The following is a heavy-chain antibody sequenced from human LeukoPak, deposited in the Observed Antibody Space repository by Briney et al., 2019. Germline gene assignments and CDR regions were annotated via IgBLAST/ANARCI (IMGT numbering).Heavy chain of an antibody. CDR2: ISGSGGST. CDR3: AKDSLYDILTGYYKG. D-gene: IGHD3-9*01. CDR1: GFTFSSYA. J-gene: IGHJ4*02. V-gene: IGHV3-23*01. Sequence: GGSLRLSCAASGFTFSSYAMSWVRQPPGKGLEWVSAISGSGGSTYYADSVKGRFTISRDNSKNTLYLQMNSLRAEDMAVYYCAKDSLYDILTGYYKGWGQGTLVTVSS.